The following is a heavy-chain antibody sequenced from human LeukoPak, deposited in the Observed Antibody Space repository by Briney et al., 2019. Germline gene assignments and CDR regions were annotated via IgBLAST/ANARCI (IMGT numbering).Heavy chain of an antibody. Sequence: SETLSLTCTVSGGSISSSSYYWGWIRQPPGKGLEWIGSIYYSGSTYYNPSLKSRVTISVDTSKNQFSLKLSSVTAADTAVYYCARRGLYYYGSGSYLGYWGQGTLVTVSS. D-gene: IGHD3-10*01. CDR3: ARRGLYYYGSGSYLGY. J-gene: IGHJ4*02. CDR2: IYYSGST. V-gene: IGHV4-39*07. CDR1: GGSISSSSYY.